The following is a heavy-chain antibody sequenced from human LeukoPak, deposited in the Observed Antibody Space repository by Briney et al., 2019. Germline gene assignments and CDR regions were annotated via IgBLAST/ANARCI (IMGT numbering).Heavy chain of an antibody. CDR3: ARQRRYCSGDSCYQRTFDY. J-gene: IGHJ4*02. CDR2: ISYDGSNK. CDR1: GFTFSSYG. Sequence: PGRSLRLSCAASGFTFSSYGMHWVRQAPGKGLEWVAVISYDGSNKYYADSVKGRFTISRDNSKNTLYLQMNSLRAEDTAVYYCARQRRYCSGDSCYQRTFDYWGQGTLVTVSS. D-gene: IGHD2-15*01. V-gene: IGHV3-30*03.